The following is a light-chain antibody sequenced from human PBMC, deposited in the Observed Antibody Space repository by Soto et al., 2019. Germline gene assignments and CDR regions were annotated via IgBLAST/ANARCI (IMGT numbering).Light chain of an antibody. V-gene: IGLV2-14*01. CDR2: GVS. CDR3: SSYTTSSTLDYV. Sequence: QSALTQPASVSGSPGQSITISCTGSSSDIGGYNYVSWYQQHPGKAPKLMIYGVSNRPSGVSNRFSGSKSGNTASLTISGLLPEDEADYYCSSYTTSSTLDYVFGTGTKVTVL. J-gene: IGLJ1*01. CDR1: SSDIGGYNY.